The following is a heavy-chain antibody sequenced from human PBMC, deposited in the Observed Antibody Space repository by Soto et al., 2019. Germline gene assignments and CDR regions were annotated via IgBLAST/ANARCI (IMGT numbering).Heavy chain of an antibody. Sequence: GGSLKISLKGFGYSLSRYWVRRGGPMAGERPEWMGIIYPGDSDTRYSPSFQGQVTISADKSISTAYLQWSSLKASDTAMYYCARLKRSYGNLYYYYGMDVWGQGTTVTVSS. CDR1: GYSLSRYW. V-gene: IGHV5-51*01. D-gene: IGHD5-18*01. CDR3: ARLKRSYGNLYYYYGMDV. CDR2: IYPGDSDT. J-gene: IGHJ6*02.